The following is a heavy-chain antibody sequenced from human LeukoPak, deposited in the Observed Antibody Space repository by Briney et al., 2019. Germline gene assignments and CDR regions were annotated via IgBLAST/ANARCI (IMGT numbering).Heavy chain of an antibody. CDR3: AKGGPPNYYYGMDV. CDR1: GCMFNDYG. CDR2: ISGSGTST. Sequence: GGSLRLSCAASGCMFNDYGMSWARQAPGKGLEWVSTISGSGTSTYYADSVKGRFTISRDNSKNTVHVQMNSLRGEDTAVYYCAKGGPPNYYYGMDVWGQGTTVTVSS. V-gene: IGHV3-23*01. J-gene: IGHJ6*02.